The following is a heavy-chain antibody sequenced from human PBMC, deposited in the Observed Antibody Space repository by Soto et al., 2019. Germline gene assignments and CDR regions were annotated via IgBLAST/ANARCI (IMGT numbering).Heavy chain of an antibody. CDR1: GFTFSSYS. D-gene: IGHD2-2*01. CDR2: ISSSSSYI. Sequence: GGSLRLSCAASGFTFSSYSMNWVRQAPGKGLEWVSSISSSSSYIYYADSVKGRFTISRDNAKNSLYLQMNSRRAEDTAVYYCARDKSDIAVVTAAQSSMDVWGKGTTVKVSS. J-gene: IGHJ6*01. V-gene: IGHV3-21*01. CDR3: ARDKSDIAVVTAAQSSMDV.